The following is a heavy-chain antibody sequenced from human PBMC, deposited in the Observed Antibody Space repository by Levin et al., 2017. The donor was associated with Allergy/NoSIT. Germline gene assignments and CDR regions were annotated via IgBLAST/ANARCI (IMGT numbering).Heavy chain of an antibody. D-gene: IGHD3-10*01. CDR3: ARAKYYYGSGSYLLGRGWFDP. Sequence: SETLSLTCTVSGGSISSSSYYWGWIRQPPGKGLEWIGSIYYSGSTYYNPSLKSRVTISVDTSKNQFSLKLSSVTAADTAVYYCARAKYYYGSGSYLLGRGWFDPWGQGTLVTVSS. V-gene: IGHV4-39*07. CDR2: IYYSGST. CDR1: GGSISSSSYY. J-gene: IGHJ5*02.